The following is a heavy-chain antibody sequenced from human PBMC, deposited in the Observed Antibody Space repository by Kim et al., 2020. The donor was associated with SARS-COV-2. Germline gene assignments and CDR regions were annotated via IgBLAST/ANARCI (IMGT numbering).Heavy chain of an antibody. CDR1: GFTFSSYA. J-gene: IGHJ4*02. V-gene: IGHV3-23*01. CDR3: AKEIAGAGTSDY. D-gene: IGHD6-13*01. Sequence: GGSLRLSCAASGFTFSSYAMSWVRQAPGKGLEWVSAISGSGGSTYYADSVKGRFTISRDNSKKTLYLQMKSRRAEDTAGYYGAKEIAGAGTSDYWGQGTPGTVSS. CDR2: ISGSGGST.